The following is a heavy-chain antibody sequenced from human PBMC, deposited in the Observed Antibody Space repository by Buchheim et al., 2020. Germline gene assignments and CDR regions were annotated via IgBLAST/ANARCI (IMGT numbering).Heavy chain of an antibody. CDR3: AKGVLRFLEWLPYYYYGMDV. CDR2: ISYDGSNK. CDR1: GFTFSSYG. J-gene: IGHJ6*02. V-gene: IGHV3-30*18. D-gene: IGHD3-3*01. Sequence: QVQLVESGGGVVQPGRSLRLSCAASGFTFSSYGMHWVRQAPGKGLEWVAVISYDGSNKYYADSVKGRFTISRDNSKNTRYLQMNSLRAEDTAVYYCAKGVLRFLEWLPYYYYGMDVWGQGTT.